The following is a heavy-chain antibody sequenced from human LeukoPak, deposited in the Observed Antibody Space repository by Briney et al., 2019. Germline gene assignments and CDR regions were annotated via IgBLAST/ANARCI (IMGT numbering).Heavy chain of an antibody. V-gene: IGHV4-34*01. CDR3: ARGMHYYDSSGYYNFGY. CDR1: GGSFSGYY. CDR2: IYYSGST. Sequence: SETLSLTCAVYGGSFSGYYWGWIRQPPGKGLEWIGSIYYSGSTYYNPSLKSRVTISVDTSKNQFSLKLSSVTAADTAVYYCARGMHYYDSSGYYNFGYWGQGTLVTVSS. J-gene: IGHJ4*02. D-gene: IGHD3-22*01.